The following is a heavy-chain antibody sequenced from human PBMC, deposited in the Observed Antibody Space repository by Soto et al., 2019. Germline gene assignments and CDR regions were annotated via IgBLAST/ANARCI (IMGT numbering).Heavy chain of an antibody. J-gene: IGHJ4*02. CDR1: GGSISSGGYY. V-gene: IGHV4-31*03. D-gene: IGHD6-6*01. CDR3: ARSPGGVSIAARRWSRYFDY. Sequence: SETLSLTCTVSGGSISSGGYYWSWIRQHPGKGLEWIGYIYYSGSTYYNPSLKSRVTISVDTSKNQFSLKLSSVTAADTAVYYCARSPGGVSIAARRWSRYFDYWGQGTLVTVSS. CDR2: IYYSGST.